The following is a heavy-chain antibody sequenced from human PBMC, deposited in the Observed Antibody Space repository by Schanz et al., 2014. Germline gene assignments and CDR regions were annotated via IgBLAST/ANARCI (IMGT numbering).Heavy chain of an antibody. CDR3: KRGGDRIYHNCYMDV. CDR2: ICSSGNTI. Sequence: VQLVESGGGVVQPGRSLRLSCAASGFTFSSYGMHWVRQAPGKGLEWVSYICSSGNTIYYADSVKGRFTISRDNAKNSQYQQKSSLRAEDAAVYYGKRGGDRIYHNCYMDVWGKGTTVTVSS. J-gene: IGHJ6*03. D-gene: IGHD4-17*01. CDR1: GFTFSSYG. V-gene: IGHV3-48*04.